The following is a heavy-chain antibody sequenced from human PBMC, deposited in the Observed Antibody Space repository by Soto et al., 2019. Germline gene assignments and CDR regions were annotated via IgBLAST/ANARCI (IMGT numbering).Heavy chain of an antibody. D-gene: IGHD5-12*01. Sequence: GESLKISCKGSGYSFTSYWIGWVRQMPGKGLEWMGIIYPGDSDTRYSPSFQGQVTISADKSISTAYLQWSSLKASDTAMYYCAXTTAVATSPYYYYGMDVWGQGTTVTVSS. CDR2: IYPGDSDT. CDR3: AXTTAVATSPYYYYGMDV. V-gene: IGHV5-51*01. CDR1: GYSFTSYW. J-gene: IGHJ6*02.